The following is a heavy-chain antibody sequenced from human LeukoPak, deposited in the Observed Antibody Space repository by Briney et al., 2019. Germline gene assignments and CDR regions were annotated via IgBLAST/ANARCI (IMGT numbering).Heavy chain of an antibody. CDR3: ATMVAVLYVLDI. J-gene: IGHJ3*02. D-gene: IGHD2-15*01. V-gene: IGHV4-30-4*08. CDR1: GGSISSGGYS. Sequence: SETLSLTCAVSGGSISSGGYSWSWIRQPPGKGLEWIGHIYYNGSTYYNPSLKSRLNISIDTSKNQFSLKLGSVTAADTAVYYCATMVAVLYVLDIWGQGTMVTVSS. CDR2: IYYNGST.